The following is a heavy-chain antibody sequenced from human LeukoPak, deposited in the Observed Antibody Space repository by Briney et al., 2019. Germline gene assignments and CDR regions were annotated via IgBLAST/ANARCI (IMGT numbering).Heavy chain of an antibody. V-gene: IGHV3-66*01. CDR3: ARDTPAAGTRYFDY. CDR2: IYSGGST. CDR1: GFTVSSNY. D-gene: IGHD6-13*01. Sequence: GGSLRLSCAASGFTVSSNYMSWVRQAPGKGLEWVSVIYSGGSTYYADSVKGRFTISRDNSKNTLYLQMNSLRAEDTAVYYCARDTPAAGTRYFDYWGQGTLVTVSS. J-gene: IGHJ4*02.